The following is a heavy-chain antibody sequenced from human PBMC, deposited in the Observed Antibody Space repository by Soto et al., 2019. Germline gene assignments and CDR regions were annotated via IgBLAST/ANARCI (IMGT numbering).Heavy chain of an antibody. Sequence: SVKVSCKASGGTFSSYAISWVRQAPGQGLEWMGGIIPIFGTANYAQKFQGRVTITADESTSTAYMELSSLRSEDTAVYYCARGWFGESLDAFDIRGQGTMVTVSS. CDR2: IIPIFGTA. D-gene: IGHD3-10*01. J-gene: IGHJ3*02. CDR1: GGTFSSYA. V-gene: IGHV1-69*13. CDR3: ARGWFGESLDAFDI.